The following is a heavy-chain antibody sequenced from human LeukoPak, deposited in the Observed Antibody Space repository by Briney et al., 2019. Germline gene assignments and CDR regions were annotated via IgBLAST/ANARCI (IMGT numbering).Heavy chain of an antibody. CDR2: ISYNGSTK. V-gene: IGHV3-30*18. CDR3: AKDSPHPLLAEYYYDSSGYLEY. CDR1: GFTFSSYG. Sequence: SGGSLRLSCTASGFTFSSYGMHWVRQAPGRGLEWVADISYNGSTKYYADSVNGRFTISRDNSKNRLYLQMNSLRAEDTAVYYCAKDSPHPLLAEYYYDSSGYLEYWGKGTLVTVCS. J-gene: IGHJ4*02. D-gene: IGHD3-22*01.